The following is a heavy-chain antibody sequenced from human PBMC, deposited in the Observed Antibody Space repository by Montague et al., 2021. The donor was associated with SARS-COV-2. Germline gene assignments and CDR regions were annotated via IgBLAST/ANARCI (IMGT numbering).Heavy chain of an antibody. J-gene: IGHJ6*02. V-gene: IGHV4-39*01. D-gene: IGHD1-26*01. CDR3: ARLWDTVYYYYGMDV. CDR1: GGSISSSSYY. Sequence: SVTLSLTCAVSGGSISSSSYYWGWIRQPPGKGLEWIGSIHYSGSTYYNPSLKSRVSISVDTSKNQFSLKLSSVTAADTAVYYCARLWDTVYYYYGMDVWGQGTTVTASS. CDR2: IHYSGST.